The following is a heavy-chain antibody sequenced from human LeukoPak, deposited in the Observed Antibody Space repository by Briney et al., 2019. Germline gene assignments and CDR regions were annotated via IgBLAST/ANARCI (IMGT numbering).Heavy chain of an antibody. CDR1: GFTFSSYS. CDR3: ARDYYDSSGLDY. CDR2: ITSSSSYI. D-gene: IGHD3-22*01. Sequence: GGSLRLSCAASGFTFSSYSMNWVRQAPGKGLEWVSSITSSSSYIYYADSVKGRFTISRDNAKKSLYLQMNSLRAEDTAVYYCARDYYDSSGLDYWGQGTLVTVSS. J-gene: IGHJ4*02. V-gene: IGHV3-21*01.